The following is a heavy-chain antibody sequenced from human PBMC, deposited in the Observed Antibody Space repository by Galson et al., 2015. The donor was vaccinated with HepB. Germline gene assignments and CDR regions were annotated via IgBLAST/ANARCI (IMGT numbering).Heavy chain of an antibody. D-gene: IGHD6-25*01. CDR1: GFTFSSYG. J-gene: IGHJ3*02. Sequence: SLRLSCAASGFTFSSYGMHWVRQAPGKGLEWVAVIWYDGSNKYYADSVKGRFTISRDNSKNTLYLQINSLRAEDTDVYYCARSVGGGRGYGAFDIWGQGTMVTVSS. V-gene: IGHV3-33*01. CDR3: ARSVGGGRGYGAFDI. CDR2: IWYDGSNK.